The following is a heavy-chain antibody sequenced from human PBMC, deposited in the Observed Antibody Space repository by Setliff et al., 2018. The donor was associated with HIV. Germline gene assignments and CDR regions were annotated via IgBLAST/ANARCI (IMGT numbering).Heavy chain of an antibody. CDR2: ILYGGNT. V-gene: IGHV4-39*02. Sequence: SETLSLTCTVSGGSVSSRGYYWGWIRQPPGKGPEWIANILYGGNTYYNPSLKSRVTISVDTSKNHFSLKLNSVTAADTAVYFCARPTTGVGGGAAFDIWGQGTVVTV. D-gene: IGHD2-8*01. CDR1: GGSVSSRGYY. J-gene: IGHJ3*02. CDR3: ARPTTGVGGGAAFDI.